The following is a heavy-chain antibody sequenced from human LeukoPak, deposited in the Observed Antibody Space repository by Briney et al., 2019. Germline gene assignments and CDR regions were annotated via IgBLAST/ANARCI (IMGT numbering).Heavy chain of an antibody. D-gene: IGHD2-8*02. J-gene: IGHJ3*01. CDR3: ATDYPTPGPAFDF. CDR2: INGDGGRA. V-gene: IGHV3-74*01. CDR1: GSTFSNYW. Sequence: PGGSLRLSCAVSGSTFSNYWMHWVRQAPGKGLVWVSCINGDGGRAAYADSVKGRFTISRDNAKNTLYLHMNSLRADDTAVYYCATDYPTPGPAFDFWGQGTMVTVSS.